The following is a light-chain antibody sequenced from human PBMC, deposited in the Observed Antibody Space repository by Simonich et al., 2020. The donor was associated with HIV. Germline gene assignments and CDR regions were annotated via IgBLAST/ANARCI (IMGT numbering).Light chain of an antibody. CDR3: QQYNNYWT. CDR2: KAS. Sequence: DIQMTQSPSTLSASVGDRITFTCRASQSINRYLAWYQQKPGKAPKLLIYKASSLQSEVPSRFSGNGSGTEFTLTISSLQPDDFATYFCQQYNNYWTFGQGTKVEI. V-gene: IGKV1-5*03. J-gene: IGKJ1*01. CDR1: QSINRY.